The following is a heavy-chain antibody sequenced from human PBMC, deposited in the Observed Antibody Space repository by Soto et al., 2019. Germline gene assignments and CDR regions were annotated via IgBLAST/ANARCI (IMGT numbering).Heavy chain of an antibody. CDR3: VRDGTKTLRDWFDP. CDR2: IYATGTT. J-gene: IGHJ5*02. V-gene: IGHV4-4*07. Sequence: SETLSLTCTVSGASISGFYWSWIRKSAGKGLEWIGRIYATGTTDYNPSLKSRVMMSVDTSKKQFSLKLRSVTVADTAVYYCVRDGTKTLRDWFDPWGQGISVTVSS. CDR1: GASISGFY. D-gene: IGHD1-1*01.